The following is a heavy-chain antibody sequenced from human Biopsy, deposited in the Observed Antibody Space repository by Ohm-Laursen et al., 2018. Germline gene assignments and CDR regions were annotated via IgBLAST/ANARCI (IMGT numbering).Heavy chain of an antibody. CDR1: GFTFSSYA. CDR2: INTSGGST. D-gene: IGHD4-17*01. J-gene: IGHJ4*02. Sequence: GSLRLSCSASGFTFSSYAMTWVRQAPGKGLEWVSVINTSGGSTHYAVSVKGRFTISRDNSKNTLYLCMNSLRAEDTAVYYCAKPADSYGSEFYFDYWGQGTLVTVSS. V-gene: IGHV3-23*01. CDR3: AKPADSYGSEFYFDY.